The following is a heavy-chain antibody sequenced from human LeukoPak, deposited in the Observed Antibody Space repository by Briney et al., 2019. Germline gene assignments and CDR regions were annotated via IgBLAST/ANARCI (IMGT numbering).Heavy chain of an antibody. CDR2: IYYGGGT. J-gene: IGHJ4*02. CDR3: ASFYQAYYFDY. D-gene: IGHD2-21*01. V-gene: IGHV4-31*03. Sequence: SQTLSLTCTVSGGSISDGGYYWSWIRQHPGKGLEWIGYIYYGGGTYYNPSLKSRVTISLDTSKNQFSLKLSSVTAADTAVYYCASFYQAYYFDYWGQGTLVTVSS. CDR1: GGSISDGGYY.